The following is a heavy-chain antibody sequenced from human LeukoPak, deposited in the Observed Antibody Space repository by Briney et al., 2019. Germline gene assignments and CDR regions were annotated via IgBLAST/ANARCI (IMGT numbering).Heavy chain of an antibody. CDR1: GGSFSGYY. Sequence: SETLSLTCAVYGGSFSGYYWSWIRQPPGKGLEWIGEINHSGSTNYNPSLKSRVTISVDTSKNQFSLKLSSVTAADTAVYYCARRVAAAGHFDYWGQGTLVTVSS. J-gene: IGHJ4*02. D-gene: IGHD6-13*01. CDR3: ARRVAAAGHFDY. CDR2: INHSGST. V-gene: IGHV4-34*01.